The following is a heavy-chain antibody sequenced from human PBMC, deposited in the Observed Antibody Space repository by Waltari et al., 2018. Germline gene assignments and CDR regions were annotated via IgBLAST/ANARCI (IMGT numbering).Heavy chain of an antibody. CDR1: GGTFSSYA. J-gene: IGHJ4*02. Sequence: QVQLVQSGAEVKKPGSSVKVSCKASGGTFSSYAISWVRQAPGQGLEWMGRNIPIYDTANYAQKLEGRVTITADKSTSTAYMELSSLRSEDTAACNCARELGDSSGWLRDYWRQGTLVTVS. V-gene: IGHV1-69*13. CDR3: ARELGDSSGWLRDY. D-gene: IGHD6-19*01. CDR2: NIPIYDTA.